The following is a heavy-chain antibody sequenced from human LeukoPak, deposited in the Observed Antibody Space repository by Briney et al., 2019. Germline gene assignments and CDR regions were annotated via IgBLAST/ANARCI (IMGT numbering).Heavy chain of an antibody. J-gene: IGHJ3*02. CDR3: ARPRRLRGYSREDAFDI. Sequence: PSETLSLTCTVSGGSISSYYWGWIRQPPGKGLEWIGCIYYSGSTYYNPSLKSRVTISVDTSKNQFSLKLSSVTPADAPVFYCARPRRLRGYSREDAFDIWGQGTMVTVSS. CDR1: GGSISSYY. V-gene: IGHV4-39*01. CDR2: IYYSGST. D-gene: IGHD5-18*01.